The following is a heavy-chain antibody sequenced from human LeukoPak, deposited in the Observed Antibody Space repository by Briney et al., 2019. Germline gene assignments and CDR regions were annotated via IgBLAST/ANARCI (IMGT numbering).Heavy chain of an antibody. V-gene: IGHV1-69*04. CDR3: ARAIVVVPAAIPYYGMDV. D-gene: IGHD2-2*01. CDR2: IIPIFGIA. J-gene: IGHJ6*02. Sequence: SVRVSCKASGGTFSSYAISWVRQAPGQGLEWMGRIIPIFGIANYAQKFQGRVTITADKSTSTAYMELSSLRSEDTAVYYCARAIVVVPAAIPYYGMDVWGQGTTVTVSS. CDR1: GGTFSSYA.